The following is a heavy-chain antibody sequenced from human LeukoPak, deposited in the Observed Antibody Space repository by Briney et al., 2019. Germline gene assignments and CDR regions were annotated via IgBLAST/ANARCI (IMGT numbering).Heavy chain of an antibody. V-gene: IGHV4-31*03. Sequence: SQTLSLTCTVSGGSISSGGYYWSWIRQHPGKGLEWIGYIYYSGSTYYNPSLKSRVTISVDTSKNQFSLKLSSVTAADTAVYYCARQTPYYYYGMDVWGQGTTVTVSS. CDR1: GGSISSGGYY. J-gene: IGHJ6*02. CDR2: IYYSGST. CDR3: ARQTPYYYYGMDV.